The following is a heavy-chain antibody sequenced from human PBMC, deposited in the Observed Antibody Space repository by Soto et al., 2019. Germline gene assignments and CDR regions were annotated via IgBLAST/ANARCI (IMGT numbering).Heavy chain of an antibody. Sequence: PGGSLRLSCAASGFTFSSYGKHWGRQAPGKGLEWVAVIWYDGSNKYYADSVKGRFTISRDNSKNTLYLQMNSLRAEDTAVYYCARGHCGGDCYSSYYYYYGMDVWGQGTTVTVSS. CDR1: GFTFSSYG. V-gene: IGHV3-33*01. D-gene: IGHD2-21*02. J-gene: IGHJ6*02. CDR3: ARGHCGGDCYSSYYYYYGMDV. CDR2: IWYDGSNK.